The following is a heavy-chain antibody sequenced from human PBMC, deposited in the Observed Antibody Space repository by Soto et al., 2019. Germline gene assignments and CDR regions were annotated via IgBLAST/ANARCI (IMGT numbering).Heavy chain of an antibody. CDR1: GFTFSSYD. CDR2: ISSSSTSSSYI. J-gene: IGHJ5*02. CDR3: ARAGNGDYGLRYSWFDP. D-gene: IGHD4-17*01. Sequence: EVHLVESGGGLVNPGGSLRLSCAASGFTFSSYDMNWVRQAPGKGLEWVSYISSSSTSSSYIYYADSVKGRFTISRDNAKNSLYRQMNSLRGEDTAVYYCARAGNGDYGLRYSWFDPWGQGTLVTVSS. V-gene: IGHV3-21*01.